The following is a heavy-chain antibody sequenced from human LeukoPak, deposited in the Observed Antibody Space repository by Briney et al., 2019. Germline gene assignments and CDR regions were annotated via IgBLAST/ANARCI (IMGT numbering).Heavy chain of an antibody. D-gene: IGHD5-24*01. J-gene: IGHJ6*02. CDR1: GFTFSSYS. V-gene: IGHV3-21*01. CDR2: ISSSSSYI. Sequence: PGGSLRLSCAASGFTFSSYSMNWVRQAPGKGLEWVSSISSSSSYIYYADSVKGRFTISRDNAKNSLYLQMNSLRAEDTAVYYFARDLEVATIDYYYGMDVWGQGTTVTVSS. CDR3: ARDLEVATIDYYYGMDV.